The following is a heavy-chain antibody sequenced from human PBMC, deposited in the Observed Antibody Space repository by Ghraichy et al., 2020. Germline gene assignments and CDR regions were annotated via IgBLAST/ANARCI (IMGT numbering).Heavy chain of an antibody. CDR2: IKQDGSEI. Sequence: LSLTCAASGFTFSGSWMSWVRQPPGRGLEWVAKIKQDGSEIYYVDSVKGRFTLYRDNAKNSLYLQMDSLRAEDTAVYYCARTGYTSGWGPFDYWGQGALVTVSS. CDR3: ARTGYTSGWGPFDY. D-gene: IGHD6-19*01. V-gene: IGHV3-7*03. J-gene: IGHJ4*02. CDR1: GFTFSGSW.